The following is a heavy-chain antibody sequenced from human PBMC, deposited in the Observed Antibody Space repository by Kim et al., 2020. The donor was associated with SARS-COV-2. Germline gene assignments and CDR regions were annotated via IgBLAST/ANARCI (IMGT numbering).Heavy chain of an antibody. CDR2: IIPIFGTA. CDR3: ARVRFYDFWSGLGAQYSYGMDA. D-gene: IGHD3-3*01. V-gene: IGHV1-69*13. Sequence: SVKVSCKASGGTFSSYAINWVRQAPGQGLEWMGGIIPIFGTANYAQKFQGRVTITADESTSTAYMELSSLRSEDTAVYYCARVRFYDFWSGLGAQYSYGMDAWGQGTTVTASS. J-gene: IGHJ6*02. CDR1: GGTFSSYA.